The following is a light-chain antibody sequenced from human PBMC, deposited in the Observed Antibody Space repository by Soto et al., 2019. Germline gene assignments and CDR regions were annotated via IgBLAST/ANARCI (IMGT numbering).Light chain of an antibody. V-gene: IGKV3-20*01. J-gene: IGKJ1*01. CDR2: GAS. CDR3: QQYGSSPPWT. CDR1: QSVSSTY. Sequence: EIVLTQAPGTLSLSPGERATLSCRASQSVSSTYLAWYQQKPGQAPRLLIYGASSRATGIPDGFSGSGSGTGFTLTISRLEPEDFAVYYCQQYGSSPPWTFGQGTKVDIK.